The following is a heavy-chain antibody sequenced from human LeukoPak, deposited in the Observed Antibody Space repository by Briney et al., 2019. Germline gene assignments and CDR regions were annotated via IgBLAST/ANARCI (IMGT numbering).Heavy chain of an antibody. J-gene: IGHJ5*02. CDR1: GDSVSSNSAA. V-gene: IGHV6-1*01. CDR3: ARVYVGAAAGPNWFDP. D-gene: IGHD6-13*01. CDR2: TYYRSKWYN. Sequence: SQTLSLTCAISGDSVSSNSAAWNWIRQSPSRGLEWLGRTYYRSKWYNDYAVSEKSRITINPDTSKNQFSLQLNSVTPEDTAVYYCARVYVGAAAGPNWFDPWGQGTLVTVSS.